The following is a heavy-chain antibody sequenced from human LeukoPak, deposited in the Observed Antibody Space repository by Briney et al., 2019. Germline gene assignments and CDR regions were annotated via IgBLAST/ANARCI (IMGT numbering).Heavy chain of an antibody. CDR1: GFTFSDYY. V-gene: IGHV3-11*04. CDR3: ARSGRGGAFDI. CDR2: ISSSGSTI. J-gene: IGHJ3*02. Sequence: GGSLRLSCAASGFTFSDYYMNWIRQAPGKGLEWVSYISSSGSTIYYADSVKGRFTTSGDNAKNTQYLQMSSLRAEDTAVYYCARSGRGGAFDIWGQGTMVTVSS. D-gene: IGHD1-26*01.